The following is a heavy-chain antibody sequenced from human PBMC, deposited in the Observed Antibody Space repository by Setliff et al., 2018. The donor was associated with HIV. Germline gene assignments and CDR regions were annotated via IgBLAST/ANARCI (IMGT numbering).Heavy chain of an antibody. CDR3: ARASSYYDILTGYSRGWFDP. CDR1: GGSITNHY. J-gene: IGHJ5*01. Sequence: SETLSLTCTVSGGSITNHYWSWIRQPPGKGLEWIGNIYSSGSPYYNPSLKSRLVISVDTSKNQFSLKLSSVTAADTAVYYCARASSYYDILTGYSRGWFDPWGQGTLVTVSS. CDR2: IYSSGSP. D-gene: IGHD3-9*01. V-gene: IGHV4-59*11.